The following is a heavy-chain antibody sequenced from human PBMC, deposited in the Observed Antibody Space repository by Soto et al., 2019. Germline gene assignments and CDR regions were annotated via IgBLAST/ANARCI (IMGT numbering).Heavy chain of an antibody. Sequence: GGSLRLSCAASGFALSSFDMDWVRQAPGKGLEWVSYINMDGGSTHYAESVKGRFTISRDNAKNSLYLQMNSLRAEDTAVYYCARDQLYYNDISGRPLNAFDVWGQGTMVTVSS. V-gene: IGHV3-48*01. CDR2: INMDGGST. CDR1: GFALSSFD. D-gene: IGHD3-22*01. J-gene: IGHJ3*01. CDR3: ARDQLYYNDISGRPLNAFDV.